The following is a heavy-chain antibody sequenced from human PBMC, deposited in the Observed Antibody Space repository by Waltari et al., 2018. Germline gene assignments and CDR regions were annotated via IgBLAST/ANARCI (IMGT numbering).Heavy chain of an antibody. CDR2: IYYSGST. D-gene: IGHD2-2*01. CDR3: ARVGPTMPPGHLSTYFDY. J-gene: IGHJ4*02. Sequence: QVQLQESGPGLVKPSETLSLTCTVSGGSISSYYWSWIRQPPGKGLEWIGYIYYSGSTNYNPSRKSRVTISVDTSKNQFSLKLSSVTAADTAVYYCARVGPTMPPGHLSTYFDYWGQGTLVTVSS. V-gene: IGHV4-59*01. CDR1: GGSISSYY.